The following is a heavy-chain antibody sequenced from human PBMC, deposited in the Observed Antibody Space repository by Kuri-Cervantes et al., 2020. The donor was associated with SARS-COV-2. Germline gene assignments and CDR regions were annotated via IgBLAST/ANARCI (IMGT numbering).Heavy chain of an antibody. Sequence: GESLKISCAASGFNFSRTDMSWVRQAPGKGLEWVSAISGSGGSTYYADSVKGRFTISRDNSKNTLYLQMNSLRAEDTAVYYCAKVRGYYSYYGMDVWGQGTTVTVSS. V-gene: IGHV3-23*01. J-gene: IGHJ6*02. CDR3: AKVRGYYSYYGMDV. CDR1: GFNFSRTD. D-gene: IGHD3-3*01. CDR2: ISGSGGST.